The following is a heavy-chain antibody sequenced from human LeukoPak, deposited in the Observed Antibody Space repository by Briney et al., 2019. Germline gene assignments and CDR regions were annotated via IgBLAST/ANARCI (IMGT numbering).Heavy chain of an antibody. CDR1: GFTFSSYG. V-gene: IGHV3-23*01. CDR2: ISGSGGST. Sequence: GGSLRLSCAASGFTFSSYGMSWVRQAPGKGLEWVSAISGSGGSTYYADSVKGRFTISRDNSKNTLYLQMNSLRAEDTAVYYCAKGRYSQTYYYYYMDVWGKGTTVTISS. J-gene: IGHJ6*03. CDR3: AKGRYSQTYYYYYMDV. D-gene: IGHD5-18*01.